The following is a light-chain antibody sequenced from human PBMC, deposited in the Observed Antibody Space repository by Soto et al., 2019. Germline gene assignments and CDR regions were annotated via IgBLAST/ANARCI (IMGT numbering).Light chain of an antibody. CDR2: DVS. CDR1: SSDVGGYNY. J-gene: IGLJ3*02. CDR3: SSYTSSSTPWV. V-gene: IGLV2-14*01. Sequence: QSVLTQPASVSGSPGQSITISCTGTSSDVGGYNYVSWYQQHPGKAPKLMIYDVSNRPSGVSNRFSGSKSGSTASLTISGLQAEDEADYYCSSYTSSSTPWVFGGGTKVTVL.